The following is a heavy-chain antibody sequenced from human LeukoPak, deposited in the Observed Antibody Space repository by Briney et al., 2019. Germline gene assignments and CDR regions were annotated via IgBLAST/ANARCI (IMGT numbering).Heavy chain of an antibody. CDR2: ISYDGSNK. Sequence: EGSLRLSCAASGFTFSSYAMHWVRQAPGKGLEWVAVISYDGSNKYYADSVRGRFTISRDNSKNTLYLQMNSLRAEDTAVYYCARDTAFWNYAFDIWGQGTMVTVSS. CDR3: ARDTAFWNYAFDI. J-gene: IGHJ3*02. D-gene: IGHD3-3*01. CDR1: GFTFSSYA. V-gene: IGHV3-30*04.